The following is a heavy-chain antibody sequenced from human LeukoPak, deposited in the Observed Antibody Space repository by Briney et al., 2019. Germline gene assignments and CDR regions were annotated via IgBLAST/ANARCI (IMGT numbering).Heavy chain of an antibody. CDR1: GFTFSNFW. D-gene: IGHD1-26*01. J-gene: IGHJ4*02. CDR3: TQGSYPGWLDY. V-gene: IGHV3-7*01. CDR2: IKQDETEK. Sequence: GGSLRLSCTASGFTFSNFWMGWVRQAPGKGLEWVANIKQDETEKFYLGSVKGRFTISRDNAKNSLYLQMTRLRAEDTAVYYCTQGSYPGWLDYWGQGTLVTVSS.